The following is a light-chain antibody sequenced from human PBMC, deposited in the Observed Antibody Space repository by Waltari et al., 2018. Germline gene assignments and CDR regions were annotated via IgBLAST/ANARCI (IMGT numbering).Light chain of an antibody. CDR3: QQSGSSSLT. J-gene: IGKJ3*01. CDR1: QSVWNNF. Sequence: DIVLTQSPGTLSLSPVESVTLSCRASQSVWNNFLAWYQQKPGQAPRLLIYGASSRATGIPDRFIGSGSGTDFTLTISRLEPEDFAMYYCQQSGSSSLTFGPGTKVDIK. CDR2: GAS. V-gene: IGKV3-20*01.